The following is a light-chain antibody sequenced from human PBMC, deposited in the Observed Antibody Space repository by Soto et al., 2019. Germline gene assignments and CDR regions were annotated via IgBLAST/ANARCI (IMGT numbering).Light chain of an antibody. CDR2: GTS. CDR3: QQYGSSALT. Sequence: EIVLTQSPATLSLSPGERATLSCRASQSVSSYLVWYQQRPGQPPRLLIYGTSNRAAGIPDRFTGTGSGTDFTLTIYSLEPEDSAVYYCQQYGSSALTFGGGTKV. CDR1: QSVSSY. V-gene: IGKV3-20*01. J-gene: IGKJ4*01.